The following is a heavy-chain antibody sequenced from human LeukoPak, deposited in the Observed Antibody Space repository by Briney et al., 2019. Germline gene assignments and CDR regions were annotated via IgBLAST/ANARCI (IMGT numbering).Heavy chain of an antibody. Sequence: GGSLRLSCAASGFTFSSYSMNWVRQAPGKGLEWVSFISSSSTYKYYADSVKGRFAISRDNAKNSLYLQMNSLRAEDTAVYYCAREDSYGLGIDYWGQGTLGTVSS. CDR2: ISSSSTYK. D-gene: IGHD5-18*01. V-gene: IGHV3-21*01. CDR3: AREDSYGLGIDY. J-gene: IGHJ4*02. CDR1: GFTFSSYS.